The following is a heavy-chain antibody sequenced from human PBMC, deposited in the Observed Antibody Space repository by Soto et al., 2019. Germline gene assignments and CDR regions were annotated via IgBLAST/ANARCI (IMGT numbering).Heavy chain of an antibody. CDR2: ISAYNGNT. V-gene: IGHV1-18*01. J-gene: IGHJ6*02. CDR1: GYTFTSYG. D-gene: IGHD3-22*01. Sequence: GASVKVSCKASGYTFTSYGISWVRQAPGQGLEWMGWISAYNGNTNYAQKLQGRVTMTTDTSTSTAYMELRSLRSDDTAVYYCARDGAYYYDSSGYYRDYYYGMEVWGQGTKVTVSS. CDR3: ARDGAYYYDSSGYYRDYYYGMEV.